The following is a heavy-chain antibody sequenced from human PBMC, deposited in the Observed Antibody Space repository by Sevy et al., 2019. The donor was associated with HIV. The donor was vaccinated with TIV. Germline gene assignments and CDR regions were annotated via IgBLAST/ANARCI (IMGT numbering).Heavy chain of an antibody. CDR1: GFTFGTYS. Sequence: GGSLRLSCAASGFTFGTYSMNWVRQAPGKGLEWVSSISSSSNYIYYADSLKGRFTISRDNAKNSLYLQMNSLRADDTAVYYCARDGARITMVQGVMAYCHGKDVWGQGTTVTVSS. J-gene: IGHJ6*02. CDR2: ISSSSNYI. D-gene: IGHD3-10*01. CDR3: ARDGARITMVQGVMAYCHGKDV. V-gene: IGHV3-21*01.